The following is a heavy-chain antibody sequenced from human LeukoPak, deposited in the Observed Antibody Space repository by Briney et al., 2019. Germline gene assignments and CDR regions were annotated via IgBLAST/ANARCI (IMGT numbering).Heavy chain of an antibody. V-gene: IGHV3-48*03. CDR1: GFTFSSYA. D-gene: IGHD3-9*01. CDR2: ISSSGSTI. Sequence: PGASLRLSCAASGFTFSSYAMSWVRQAPGKGLEWVSYISSSGSTIYYADSVKGRFTISRDNAKNSLYLQMNSLRAEDTAVYYCASTYYDILTGYHRPYYFDYWGQGTLVTVSS. J-gene: IGHJ4*02. CDR3: ASTYYDILTGYHRPYYFDY.